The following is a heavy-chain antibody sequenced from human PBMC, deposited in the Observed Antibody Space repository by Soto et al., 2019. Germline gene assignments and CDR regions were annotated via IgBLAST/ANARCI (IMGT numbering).Heavy chain of an antibody. Sequence: QVQLQESGPGLVKPSQTLSLTCSVSGGSINSGSHYWSWIRQHPGKGLEWIGHIYKTGSTDFNPSLKDRLTISIDTSKNQFSLSLRSVTDADTAVYYCARDRIQFSVDVWGQGTTVTVSS. D-gene: IGHD5-18*01. V-gene: IGHV4-31*03. CDR3: ARDRIQFSVDV. J-gene: IGHJ6*02. CDR2: IYKTGST. CDR1: GGSINSGSHY.